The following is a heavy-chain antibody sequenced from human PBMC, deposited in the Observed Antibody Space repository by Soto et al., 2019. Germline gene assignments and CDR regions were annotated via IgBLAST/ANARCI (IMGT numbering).Heavy chain of an antibody. J-gene: IGHJ3*02. CDR2: ISYHGSDQ. Sequence: QVQLVESGGGVVQPGRSLRLSCAASGFTFRSYGMHWVRQALGKGLEWVAVISYHGSDQFYADSVKGRYSISRDNSKNTVHLQMNSLRAEDTAVYYCAKEVRFNYDSRGVDAFDIWGQGTVVTVSS. CDR1: GFTFRSYG. D-gene: IGHD3-22*01. CDR3: AKEVRFNYDSRGVDAFDI. V-gene: IGHV3-30*18.